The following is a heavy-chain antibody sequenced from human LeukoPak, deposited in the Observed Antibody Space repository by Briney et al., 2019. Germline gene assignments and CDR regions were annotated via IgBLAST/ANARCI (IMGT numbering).Heavy chain of an antibody. CDR2: IYYSGST. CDR1: GGSMSSYY. V-gene: IGHV4-59*08. Sequence: PSETLSLTCTVSGGSMSSYYWSWIRQPPGKGLEWIGYIYYSGSTKYNPSLKSRVTISVDTSKNQFSLKLSSVTAADTAVYYCAKGARAGYNLEPFDYWGQGTLVTVSS. CDR3: AKGARAGYNLEPFDY. D-gene: IGHD5-24*01. J-gene: IGHJ4*02.